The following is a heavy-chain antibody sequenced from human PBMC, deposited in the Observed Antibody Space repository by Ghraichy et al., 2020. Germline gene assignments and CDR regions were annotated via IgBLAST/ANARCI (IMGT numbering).Heavy chain of an antibody. V-gene: IGHV3-7*03. Sequence: GESLRLSCKASGFSFSNSWMSWVRQSPQRGLEWVANINNDGKERYYVDSLEGRFTISRDNDTNSLFLQITRLRVDDPAVYYCARDPKRGALDYWGQGILVVVSA. CDR2: INNDGKER. D-gene: IGHD3-10*01. CDR3: ARDPKRGALDY. J-gene: IGHJ4*02. CDR1: GFSFSNSW.